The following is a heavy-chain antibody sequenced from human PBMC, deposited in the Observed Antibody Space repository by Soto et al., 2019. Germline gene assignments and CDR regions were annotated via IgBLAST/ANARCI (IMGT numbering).Heavy chain of an antibody. CDR3: ARAPAP. CDR1: GGSITRGGYY. CDR2: IYNSGTT. Sequence: QVQLQESGPGLVKPSETLSLTCTVSGGSITRGGYYWSWIRQHPGKGLEWLGYIYNSGTTYYNPSLXAXXTISVDTSKTQFSLNLTSVTAADTPVYYCARAPAPWGQGTLVTVSS. J-gene: IGHJ5*02. V-gene: IGHV4-31*03.